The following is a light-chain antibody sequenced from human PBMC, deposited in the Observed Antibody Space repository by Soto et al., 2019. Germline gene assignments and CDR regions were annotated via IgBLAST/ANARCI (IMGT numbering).Light chain of an antibody. V-gene: IGLV3-21*02. J-gene: IGLJ1*01. CDR1: NIGSKS. CDR3: QVGNSSSDNYV. Sequence: SYALTQPPSVSVAPGQTARITCGGNNIGSKSVHWYQQKPGQAPVLGVYDDSDRPSGIPERFSGSNSVHTATLTIRSVAAGDEAAYSCQVGNSSSDNYVFGTGSKGIGL. CDR2: DDS.